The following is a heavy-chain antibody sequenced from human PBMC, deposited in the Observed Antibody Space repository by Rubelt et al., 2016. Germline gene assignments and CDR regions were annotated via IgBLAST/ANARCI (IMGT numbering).Heavy chain of an antibody. J-gene: IGHJ5*01. CDR1: GFTFSNYG. Sequence: QVQLVESGGGVVQPGGSLRLSCAASGFTFSNYGMHWVRQTPGKGLEWVALISSDGSYKWYADSVKGRFTISRDNSKNTLFLQMNSLRKEDTAVYYCAKNFDYNNYDSWGQGALVTVSS. D-gene: IGHD4-11*01. CDR3: AKNFDYNNYDS. V-gene: IGHV3-30*19. CDR2: ISSDGSYK.